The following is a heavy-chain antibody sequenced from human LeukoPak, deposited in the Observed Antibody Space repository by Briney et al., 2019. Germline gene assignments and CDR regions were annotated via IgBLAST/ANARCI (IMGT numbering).Heavy chain of an antibody. CDR2: MNPNSGNT. Sequence: ASVKVSCKASGYTFTSYDINWVRQATGQGLEWMGWMNPNSGNTGYAQKFQGRVAMTRNTPISTAYMELSSLRSEDTAVYYCARRLIGQWLVPNWGQGTLVTVSS. V-gene: IGHV1-8*01. CDR1: GYTFTSYD. CDR3: ARRLIGQWLVPN. D-gene: IGHD6-19*01. J-gene: IGHJ4*02.